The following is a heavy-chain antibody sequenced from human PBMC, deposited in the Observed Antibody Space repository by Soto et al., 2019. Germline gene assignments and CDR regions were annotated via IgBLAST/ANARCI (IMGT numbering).Heavy chain of an antibody. CDR1: GGSISSGGYY. V-gene: IGHV4-31*03. CDR3: ARRGSGSYYNTQYFHY. CDR2: IYYSGST. J-gene: IGHJ4*02. Sequence: SETLSLTCTVSGGSISSGGYYWSWIRQHPGKGLEWIGYIYYSGSTYYNPSLKSRVTISVDTSKNQFSLKLSSVTAADTAVYYCARRGSGSYYNTQYFHYWGQGTLVTVSS. D-gene: IGHD3-10*01.